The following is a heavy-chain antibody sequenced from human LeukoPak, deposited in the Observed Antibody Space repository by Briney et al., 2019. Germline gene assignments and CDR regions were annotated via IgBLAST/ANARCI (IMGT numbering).Heavy chain of an antibody. V-gene: IGHV3-21*04. CDR1: EFTFSSYT. CDR3: ASSEVVDEIFDY. Sequence: PGGSLRLSCAASEFTFSSYTMNWVRQAPGKGLEWVSSISSSSSYIHYVDSVKGRFTISRDNAKNSLYLQMNSLRAEDTAVYYCASSEVVDEIFDYWGQGTLVTVSS. J-gene: IGHJ4*02. D-gene: IGHD3-22*01. CDR2: ISSSSSYI.